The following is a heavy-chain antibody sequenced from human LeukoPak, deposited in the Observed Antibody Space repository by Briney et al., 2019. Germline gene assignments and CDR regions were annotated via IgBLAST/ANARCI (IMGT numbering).Heavy chain of an antibody. CDR3: ARDLSTRGDEDRFDY. CDR2: INPNSGGT. Sequence: ASVKVSCKASGYTFTGYYMHWVRQAPGQGLEWMGWINPNSGGTNYAQKFQSRVTMTRDTSISTAYMELSRLRSDDTAVYYCARDLSTRGDEDRFDYWGQGTLVTVSS. J-gene: IGHJ4*02. D-gene: IGHD2-2*01. CDR1: GYTFTGYY. V-gene: IGHV1-2*02.